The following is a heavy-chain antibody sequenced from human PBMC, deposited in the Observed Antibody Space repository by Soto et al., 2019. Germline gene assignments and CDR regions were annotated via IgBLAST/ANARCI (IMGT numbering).Heavy chain of an antibody. D-gene: IGHD5-12*01. V-gene: IGHV1-2*02. CDR3: PRAHPWLQVGLSDY. CDR2: ITPQSGGP. CDR1: GYNFTGYY. Sequence: ASVKVSCKASGYNFTGYYMHWVRQAPGQGLEWMGLITPQSGGPRYAQRFQGRVTMTRDTSISTAYMELRRLQSDDTAVYYCPRAHPWLQVGLSDYKGQVALVTVSS. J-gene: IGHJ4*02.